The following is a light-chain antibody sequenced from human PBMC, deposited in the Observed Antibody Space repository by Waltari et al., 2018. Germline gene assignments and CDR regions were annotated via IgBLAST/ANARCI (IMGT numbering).Light chain of an antibody. J-gene: IGLJ3*02. CDR1: RPNIGAGHD. CDR2: GST. CDR3: QSYDTSLSVV. V-gene: IGLV1-40*01. Sequence: SVLTPPPSVSGAPGHRVPISCTGSRPNIGAGHDVTWYQQLPRPAPKPLIYGSTSRPLGVPDRFFGSTSGTSASLAITGLQAEDEADYYCQSYDTSLSVVFGGGTKLTVL.